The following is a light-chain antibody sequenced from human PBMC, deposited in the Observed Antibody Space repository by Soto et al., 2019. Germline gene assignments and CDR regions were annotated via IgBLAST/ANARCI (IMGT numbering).Light chain of an antibody. CDR2: DVT. CDR1: SSDVGAYNY. V-gene: IGLV2-14*01. J-gene: IGLJ1*01. Sequence: QSALTQPASVSGSPGQSITISCTGTSSDVGAYNYVSWYQQHPGKAPKLMIYDVTNRPSGVSSRFSGSKSGNTASLTISGLQAEDEADYYCCSFTSSNTHVFGTGTKLTVL. CDR3: CSFTSSNTHV.